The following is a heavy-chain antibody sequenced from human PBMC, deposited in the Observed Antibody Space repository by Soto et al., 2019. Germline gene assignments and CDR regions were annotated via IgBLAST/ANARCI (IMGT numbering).Heavy chain of an antibody. J-gene: IGHJ4*02. CDR3: AKTGGYCSGGSCPFDY. CDR2: ISGSGGST. V-gene: IGHV3-23*01. D-gene: IGHD2-15*01. Sequence: GGSLRLSCAASGFTFSSYAMSWVRQVPGKGLEWVSAISGSGGSTYYADSVKGRFTISRDNSKNTLYLQMNSLRAEDTAVYYCAKTGGYCSGGSCPFDYWGQGTLVTVSS. CDR1: GFTFSSYA.